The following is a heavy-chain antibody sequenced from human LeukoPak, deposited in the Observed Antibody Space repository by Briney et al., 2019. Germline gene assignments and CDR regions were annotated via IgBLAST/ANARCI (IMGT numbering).Heavy chain of an antibody. D-gene: IGHD3-22*01. CDR2: INPNSGGT. V-gene: IGHV1-2*02. CDR1: GYTFTGYY. Sequence: ASVEVSCKASGYTFTGYYIHWVRQAPGQGLEWMGWINPNSGGTHFAQKFQGRVTMTGDTSLTTAYMELTSLRSDDTAVYYCARQAISSGNYYRSWGQGTLITVSS. CDR3: ARQAISSGNYYRS. J-gene: IGHJ1*01.